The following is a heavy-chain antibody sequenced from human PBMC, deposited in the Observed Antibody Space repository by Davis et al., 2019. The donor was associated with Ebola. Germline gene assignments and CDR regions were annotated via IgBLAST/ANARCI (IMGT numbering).Heavy chain of an antibody. J-gene: IGHJ3*01. CDR2: IDPGDSYT. CDR1: GYSFTSYW. D-gene: IGHD3-3*01. CDR3: APTIFGVPQP. V-gene: IGHV5-10-1*01. Sequence: GESLKISCKASGYSFTSYWIGWVRQMPGKGLEWMGRIDPGDSYTDYSPSFQGHVSISADRSTNTAYLQWRSLRASDTGTYYCAPTIFGVPQPWGQGTMVTVSS.